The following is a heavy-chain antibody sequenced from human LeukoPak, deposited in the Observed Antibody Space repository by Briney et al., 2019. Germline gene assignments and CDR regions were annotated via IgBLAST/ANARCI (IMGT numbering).Heavy chain of an antibody. V-gene: IGHV4-59*11. CDR1: GGSISSHY. CDR3: ARGIAVAGRSSHFDY. J-gene: IGHJ4*02. D-gene: IGHD6-19*01. CDR2: IYYSGST. Sequence: SETLSLTCTVSGGSISSHYWSWIRQPPGKGLEWIGYIYYSGSTNYNPSLKSRVTMSVDTSKNQFSLKLSSVTAADTAVYYCARGIAVAGRSSHFDYWGQGTLVTVSS.